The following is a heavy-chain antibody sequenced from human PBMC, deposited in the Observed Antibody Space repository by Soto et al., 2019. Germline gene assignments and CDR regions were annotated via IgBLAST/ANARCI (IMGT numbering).Heavy chain of an antibody. J-gene: IGHJ4*02. CDR2: IYYSGST. D-gene: IGHD4-17*01. CDR1: GGSISSGDYY. Sequence: SETLSLTCTVSGGSISSGDYYWSWIRQPPGKGLEWIGYIYYSGSTYYNPSLKSRVTISVDTSKNQFSLKLSSVTAADTAVYYCARIISALAIDYGDYVYYFDYWGQGTLVTVSS. CDR3: ARIISALAIDYGDYVYYFDY. V-gene: IGHV4-30-4*01.